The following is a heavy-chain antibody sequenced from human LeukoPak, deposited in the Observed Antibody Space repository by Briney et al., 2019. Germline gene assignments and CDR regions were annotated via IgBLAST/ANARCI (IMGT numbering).Heavy chain of an antibody. J-gene: IGHJ4*02. V-gene: IGHV5-51*01. CDR2: IYPGDSDT. CDR3: ARHVATISRSPFLPDY. Sequence: GGSLQISCKGSGYIFTSYWIGWGRQVPGKGLEGVGIIYPGDSDTRYSPSFQGQVPISADKSISTACLQWSSLKASDTAMYYCARHVATISRSPFLPDYWGQGTLVTVSS. D-gene: IGHD5-12*01. CDR1: GYIFTSYW.